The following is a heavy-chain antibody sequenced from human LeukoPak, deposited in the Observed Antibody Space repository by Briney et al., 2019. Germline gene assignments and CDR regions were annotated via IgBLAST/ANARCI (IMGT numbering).Heavy chain of an antibody. CDR3: AREEYYYDSSGYSNFDY. J-gene: IGHJ4*02. CDR1: GFTFSSYS. CDR2: ISSSSSYI. Sequence: PGGSLRLSCAASGFTFSSYSMNWVRQAPGKGLEWVSSISSSSSYIYYADSVKGRFTISRDNAKNSLYLQMNSLRAEDTAVYYCAREEYYYDSSGYSNFDYWGQGTRVTVSS. V-gene: IGHV3-21*01. D-gene: IGHD3-22*01.